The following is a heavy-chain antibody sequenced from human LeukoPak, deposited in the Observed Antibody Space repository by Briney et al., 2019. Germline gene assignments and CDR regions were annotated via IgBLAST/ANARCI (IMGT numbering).Heavy chain of an antibody. CDR2: MNPNSGNT. CDR3: ARVGLYGDCPYN. Sequence: ASVKVSCKASGYTFTSYEVNWVRQATGQGLEWMGWMNPNSGNTGYGQNFQGRITMTRDTSTSTAYMELSSLRSEDTAVYYCARVGLYGDCPYNWGQGTLVTVSS. CDR1: GYTFTSYE. J-gene: IGHJ4*02. D-gene: IGHD4-17*01. V-gene: IGHV1-8*01.